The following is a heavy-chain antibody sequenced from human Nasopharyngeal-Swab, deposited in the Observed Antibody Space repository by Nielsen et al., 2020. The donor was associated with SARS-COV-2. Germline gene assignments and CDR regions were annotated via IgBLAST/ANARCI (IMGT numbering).Heavy chain of an antibody. D-gene: IGHD3-22*01. Sequence: GGSLRLSCAASGFSVSTNYMSWFRQPPGKGLNWVSSIFAGGSTYYADSVKSRFTISRDNSKNTLYLQMNSVRAEDTAVYYCARRDDSSGYPYSHDYWGQGTLVTVS. CDR2: IFAGGST. CDR1: GFSVSTNY. V-gene: IGHV3-66*01. CDR3: ARRDDSSGYPYSHDY. J-gene: IGHJ4*02.